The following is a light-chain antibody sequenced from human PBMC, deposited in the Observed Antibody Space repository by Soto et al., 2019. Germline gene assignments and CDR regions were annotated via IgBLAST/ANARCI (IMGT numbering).Light chain of an antibody. CDR2: EVS. CDR3: FSFTTDWTHV. CDR1: SSDIGAYNY. Sequence: QSVLTQPASVSGSPGQSITISCTGSSSDIGAYNYVSWFQQYPGKAPKLIISEVSNRPSEVSNRFSGSKSGTAASLTISGLQTEDEADYFCFSFTTDWTHVFGTGTKVTVL. J-gene: IGLJ1*01. V-gene: IGLV2-14*01.